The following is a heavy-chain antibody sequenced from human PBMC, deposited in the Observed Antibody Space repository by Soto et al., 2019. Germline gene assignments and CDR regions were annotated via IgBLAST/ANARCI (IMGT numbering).Heavy chain of an antibody. CDR2: ISGSGGST. V-gene: IGHV3-23*01. CDR1: GVTCGSYA. J-gene: IGHJ4*02. CDR3: AKDLVLLTGCPCLDY. Sequence: GGSLRLSWAASGVTCGSYAMSWVRQAPGKGLEWVSAISGSGGSTYYADSVKGRFTISRDNSKNTLYLQMNSLRAEDTAVYYCAKDLVLLTGCPCLDYWGQGTLVTVSS. D-gene: IGHD3-9*01.